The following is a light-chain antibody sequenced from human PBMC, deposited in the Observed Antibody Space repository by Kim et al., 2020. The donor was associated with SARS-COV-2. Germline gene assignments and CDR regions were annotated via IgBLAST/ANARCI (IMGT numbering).Light chain of an antibody. V-gene: IGLV2-23*02. J-gene: IGLJ2*01. Sequence: GQSITISCTGTSSDIGRYHLVSWYQHHPGKGPKLIIYEVTKRPSGVSDRFSGSKSGNTASLTISGLQADDEATYYCSSFANSNTLLFGAGTQLTVL. CDR3: SSFANSNTLL. CDR2: EVT. CDR1: SSDIGRYHL.